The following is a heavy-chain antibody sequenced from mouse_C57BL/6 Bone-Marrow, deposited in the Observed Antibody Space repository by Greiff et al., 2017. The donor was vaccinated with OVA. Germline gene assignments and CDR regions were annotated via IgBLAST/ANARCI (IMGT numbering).Heavy chain of an antibody. CDR1: GYTFTSYW. CDR2: IDPSDSYT. D-gene: IGHD2-2*01. Sequence: VQLQQPGAELVKPGASVKLSCKASGYTFTSYWMQWVKQRPGQGLEWIGEIDPSDSYTNYNQKVKGKATLTVDTSSSTAYMQLSSLTSEDSAVYYCAISPYGYYFDYWGQGTTLTVSS. V-gene: IGHV1-50*01. CDR3: AISPYGYYFDY. J-gene: IGHJ2*01.